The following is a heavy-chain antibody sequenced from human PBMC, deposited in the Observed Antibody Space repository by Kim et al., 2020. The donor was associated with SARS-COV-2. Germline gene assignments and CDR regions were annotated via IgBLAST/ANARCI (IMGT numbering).Heavy chain of an antibody. D-gene: IGHD3-22*01. Sequence: SQTLSLTCAISGDSVSSNSAAWNWIRQSPSRGLEWLGRTYYRSKWYNDYAVSVKSRITINPDTSKNQFSLQLNSVTPEDTAVYYCARDGPRAYYYDSSGYYGDAFDIWGQGTMVTVSS. J-gene: IGHJ3*02. CDR2: TYYRSKWYN. V-gene: IGHV6-1*01. CDR1: GDSVSSNSAA. CDR3: ARDGPRAYYYDSSGYYGDAFDI.